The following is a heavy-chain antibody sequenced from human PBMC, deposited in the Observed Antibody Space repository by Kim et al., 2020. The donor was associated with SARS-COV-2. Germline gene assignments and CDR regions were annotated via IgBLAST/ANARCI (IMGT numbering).Heavy chain of an antibody. CDR2: IGSSGSTI. D-gene: IGHD2-8*02. V-gene: IGHV3-48*02. CDR1: GFTFSNYG. CDR3: TRDCLAHAVLQNFDY. J-gene: IGHJ4*02. Sequence: GGSLRLSCAASGFTFSNYGMDWVRQAPGKGLEWVSYIGSSGSTIKYADSVRGRFTISRDNADNSLSLQMKSLRDEDTAMYYCTRDCLAHAVLQNFDYWGQGTLVTVSS.